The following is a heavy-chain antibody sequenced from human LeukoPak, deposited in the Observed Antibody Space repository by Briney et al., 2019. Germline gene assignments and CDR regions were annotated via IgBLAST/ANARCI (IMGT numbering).Heavy chain of an antibody. CDR2: ISWNSGSI. D-gene: IGHD2-8*01. J-gene: IGHJ4*02. V-gene: IGHV3-9*01. CDR3: AKEVSVSQ. CDR1: GFTFDDYA. Sequence: PGRSLRLSCAASGFTFDDYAMHWVRQAPGKGLEWVSGISWNSGSIGYADSVKGRFTISRDNSKNTLYLQMNSLRAEDTAVYYCAKEVSVSQWGQGTLVTVSS.